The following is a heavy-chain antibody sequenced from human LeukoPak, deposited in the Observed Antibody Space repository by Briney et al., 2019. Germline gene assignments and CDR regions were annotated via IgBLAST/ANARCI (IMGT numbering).Heavy chain of an antibody. Sequence: GGSLRLSCATSGFTFSRYAMHWVRQAPGKGLEWVALISYDANIGSNKYYADSVKGRFTISRDNSKNTLYLQMNSLRAEDTAVYYCARDGGYDFWSGYYQDYWGRGTLVTVSS. CDR1: GFTFSRYA. D-gene: IGHD3-3*01. CDR2: ISYDANIGSNK. J-gene: IGHJ4*02. CDR3: ARDGGYDFWSGYYQDY. V-gene: IGHV3-30-3*01.